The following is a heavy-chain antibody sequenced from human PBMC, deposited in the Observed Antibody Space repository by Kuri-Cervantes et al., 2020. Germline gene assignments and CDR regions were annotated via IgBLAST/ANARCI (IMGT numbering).Heavy chain of an antibody. J-gene: IGHJ6*02. V-gene: IGHV3-23*01. Sequence: GESLKISCAASGFTFSSYAMSWVRQAPGKGPEWVSTLSGSGGSTFYADSVKGRFTISRDISKNTLYLQMSSLRAEDTAVYYCGSGDLGPYGMDVWGQGTAVTVSS. CDR2: LSGSGGST. CDR1: GFTFSSYA. D-gene: IGHD3-10*01. CDR3: GSGDLGPYGMDV.